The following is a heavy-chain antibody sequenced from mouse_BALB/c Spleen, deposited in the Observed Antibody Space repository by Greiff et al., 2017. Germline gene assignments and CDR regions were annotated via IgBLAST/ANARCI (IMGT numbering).Heavy chain of an antibody. CDR1: GYTFTSYW. J-gene: IGHJ4*01. CDR3: TRGWLEAMDY. D-gene: IGHD1-1*02. Sequence: QVQLQQSGAELVRPGASVKLSCKASGYTFTSYWINWVKQRPGQGLEWIGNIYPSDSYTNYNQKFKDKATLTVDKSSSTAYMQLSSPTSEDSAVYYCTRGWLEAMDYWGQGTSVTVSS. V-gene: IGHV1-69*02. CDR2: IYPSDSYT.